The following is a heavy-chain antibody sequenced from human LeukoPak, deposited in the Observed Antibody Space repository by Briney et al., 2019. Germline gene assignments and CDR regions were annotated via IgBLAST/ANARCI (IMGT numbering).Heavy chain of an antibody. CDR3: ARGQQLASN. Sequence: ASVKVSCKASGYTFTGYYIYWVRQAPGQGLEWMGWINPNSGGTNYAQKFQGRVTMTREMSISTAYMELSRLRSDDTAVYYCARGQQLASNWGQGTLVTVSS. V-gene: IGHV1-2*02. J-gene: IGHJ4*02. CDR2: INPNSGGT. D-gene: IGHD6-13*01. CDR1: GYTFTGYY.